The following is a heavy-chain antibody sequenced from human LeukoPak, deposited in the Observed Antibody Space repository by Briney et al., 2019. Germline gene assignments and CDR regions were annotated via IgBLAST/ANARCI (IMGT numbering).Heavy chain of an antibody. D-gene: IGHD2-2*01. CDR3: ARLSRPRLRIVVVPAAGYFDY. Sequence: KTSETLSLTCAVYGGSFSGYYWSWIRQPPGKGLEWIGEINHSGSTNYNPSLKSRVTMSVDTSKNQFSLKLSSVTAADTAVYYCARLSRPRLRIVVVPAAGYFDYWGQGTLVTVSS. V-gene: IGHV4-34*01. J-gene: IGHJ4*02. CDR1: GGSFSGYY. CDR2: INHSGST.